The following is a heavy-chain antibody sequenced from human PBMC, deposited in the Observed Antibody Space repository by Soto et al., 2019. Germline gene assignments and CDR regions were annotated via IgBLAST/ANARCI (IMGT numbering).Heavy chain of an antibody. V-gene: IGHV1-69*13. CDR2: IIPFFKAT. D-gene: IGHD3-16*01. CDR3: ARDVPLNYYDGTFSYYAMDV. CDR1: GGTFSGHA. Sequence: SVKVSCKASGGTFSGHAISWVRQAPGQGLEWMGGIIPFFKATNYAQKFQGRVTITADDSTSTAYMDLYSLRSEDTAVYYCARDVPLNYYDGTFSYYAMDVWGQGTTVTVSS. J-gene: IGHJ6*02.